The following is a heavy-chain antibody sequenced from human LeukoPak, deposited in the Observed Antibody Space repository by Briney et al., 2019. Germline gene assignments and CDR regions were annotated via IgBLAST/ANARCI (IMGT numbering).Heavy chain of an antibody. CDR2: IYYSGST. Sequence: PSETLSLTCTVSGGSISSYYWSWIRQPPGKGLEWLGYIYYSGSTNYNPSLKSRVTISVDTSKNQFSLKLSSVTAADTAVYYCARDSAGYLDYYYYMDVWGKGTTVTVSS. J-gene: IGHJ6*03. V-gene: IGHV4-59*01. CDR3: ARDSAGYLDYYYYMDV. D-gene: IGHD1-1*01. CDR1: GGSISSYY.